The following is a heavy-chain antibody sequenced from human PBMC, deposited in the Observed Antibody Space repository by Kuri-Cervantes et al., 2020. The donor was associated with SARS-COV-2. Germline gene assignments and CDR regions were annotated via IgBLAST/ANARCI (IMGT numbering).Heavy chain of an antibody. CDR3: ARDRKWWYY. J-gene: IGHJ4*02. Sequence: GESLKISCAASGFTFSNYEMNWVRQAPGKGLEWVSYISSSGSTIYYADSVKGRFTISRDNAKDSLYLQMNSLRAEDTAVYYCARDRKWWYYWGQGTLVTVSS. D-gene: IGHD2-15*01. CDR1: GFTFSNYE. V-gene: IGHV3-48*03. CDR2: ISSSGSTI.